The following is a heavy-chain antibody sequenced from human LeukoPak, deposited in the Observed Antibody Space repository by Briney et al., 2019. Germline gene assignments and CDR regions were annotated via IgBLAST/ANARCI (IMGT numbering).Heavy chain of an antibody. V-gene: IGHV1-2*06. CDR3: ARPYSSGSYLYFDL. CDR2: INPNSGGT. CDR1: GYTFTGYY. Sequence: ASVKVSCKASGYTFTGYYMHWERQAPGQGLEWMGRINPNSGGTNYAQKFQGRVTMTRDTSISTAYMELSRLRSDDTAVYYCARPYSSGSYLYFDLWGRGTLVTVSS. D-gene: IGHD6-19*01. J-gene: IGHJ2*01.